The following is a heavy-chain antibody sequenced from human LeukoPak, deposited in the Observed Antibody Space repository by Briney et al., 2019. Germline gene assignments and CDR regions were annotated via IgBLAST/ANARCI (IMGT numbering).Heavy chain of an antibody. CDR1: GGSFSSDGIS. D-gene: IGHD2-15*01. J-gene: IGHJ5*02. Sequence: SETLSLTCAVSGGSFSSDGISWSWIRPPPGQGLEWIGYIYHSGSTYYNPSLKSRFTISVDRSKNQFSLKLSSVTAADTAVYYCARGYCSGGSCYASGFDPWGQGTLVTVSS. CDR3: ARGYCSGGSCYASGFDP. V-gene: IGHV4-30-2*01. CDR2: IYHSGST.